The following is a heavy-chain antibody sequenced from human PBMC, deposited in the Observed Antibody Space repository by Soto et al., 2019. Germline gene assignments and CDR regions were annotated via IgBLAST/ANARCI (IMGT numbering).Heavy chain of an antibody. V-gene: IGHV3-23*01. Sequence: EVQLLESGGGLVQPGGSLRLSCAASGFTFSSYAMRWFLQSPGKGLEWVSAISGSGGSTYYADSVKGRFTISRDNSKNTLYLQMNSLRAEDTAVYYCATDLFPYSGHDYWGQGTLVTVSS. CDR3: ATDLFPYSGHDY. J-gene: IGHJ4*02. D-gene: IGHD2-21*01. CDR1: GFTFSSYA. CDR2: ISGSGGST.